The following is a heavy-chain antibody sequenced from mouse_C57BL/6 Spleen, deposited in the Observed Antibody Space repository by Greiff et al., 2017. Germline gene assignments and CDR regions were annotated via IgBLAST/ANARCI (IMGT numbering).Heavy chain of an antibody. CDR1: GYTFTDYY. J-gene: IGHJ2*01. Sequence: QVQLKQSGAELVRPGASVKLSCKASGYTFTDYYINWVKQRPGQGLEWIARIYPGSGNTYYNEKFKGKATLTAEKSSSTAYMQRSSLTSEDSAVYFCARESEDYYGSSHYYDYWGQGTTLTVSS. CDR2: IYPGSGNT. V-gene: IGHV1-76*01. D-gene: IGHD1-1*01. CDR3: ARESEDYYGSSHYYDY.